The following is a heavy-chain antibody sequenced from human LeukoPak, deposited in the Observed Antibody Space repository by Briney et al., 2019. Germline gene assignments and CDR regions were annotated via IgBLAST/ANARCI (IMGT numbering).Heavy chain of an antibody. CDR3: ARVTGSGSPDYYFDY. CDR1: GGSISSYY. D-gene: IGHD3-10*01. CDR2: IYYTGTT. Sequence: SETLSLTCTVSGGSISSYYWSWIRQPSGKGLEWIGYIYYTGTTNYNPSLKSRVTISVDTSKNQFSLKLSSVTAADTAVYYCARVTGSGSPDYYFDYWGQGTLVTISS. J-gene: IGHJ4*02. V-gene: IGHV4-59*12.